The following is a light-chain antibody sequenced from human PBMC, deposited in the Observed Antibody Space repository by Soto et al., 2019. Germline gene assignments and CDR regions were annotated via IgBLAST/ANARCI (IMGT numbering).Light chain of an antibody. CDR3: QQRSNWPPIT. V-gene: IGKV3-11*01. Sequence: EIVLTQSPATLSLSPGERATLSCRASQSVSSYLAWYQQKPGQAPRLLIYDASNRATGIPARFNGSGSGTDFTLTISSLEPEDFAVYYCQQRSNWPPITFGQGTRLE. J-gene: IGKJ5*01. CDR1: QSVSSY. CDR2: DAS.